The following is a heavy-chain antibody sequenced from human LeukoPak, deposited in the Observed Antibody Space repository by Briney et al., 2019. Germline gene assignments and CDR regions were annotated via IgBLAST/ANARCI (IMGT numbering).Heavy chain of an antibody. CDR3: ANILGGHSSGRPVDY. D-gene: IGHD6-19*01. CDR2: ISNDGSNT. J-gene: IGHJ4*02. Sequence: PGMTLRLSCAASGFTFSSYAMHWVRQAPGKGLEWVAVISNDGSNTYYVDSVKGRFTISRDNSKNTLYLQMNSLRAEDTAVYYCANILGGHSSGRPVDYWGQGTLVTVSS. CDR1: GFTFSSYA. V-gene: IGHV3-30*18.